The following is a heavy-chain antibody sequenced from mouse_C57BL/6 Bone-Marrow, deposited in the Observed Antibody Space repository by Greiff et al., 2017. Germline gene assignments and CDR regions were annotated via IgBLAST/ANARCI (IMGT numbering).Heavy chain of an antibody. CDR3: ARQRGCYGYDGGYYFDY. Sequence: EVQLVESGGDLVKPGGSLKLSCAASGFTFSSYGMSWVRQTPDKRLEWVATISSGGSYTYYPDSVKGRFTISRDNAKNTRYLQMSSLKSEDTAMYYCARQRGCYGYDGGYYFDYWGQGTTLTVSS. J-gene: IGHJ2*01. CDR2: ISSGGSYT. D-gene: IGHD2-2*01. CDR1: GFTFSSYG. V-gene: IGHV5-6*01.